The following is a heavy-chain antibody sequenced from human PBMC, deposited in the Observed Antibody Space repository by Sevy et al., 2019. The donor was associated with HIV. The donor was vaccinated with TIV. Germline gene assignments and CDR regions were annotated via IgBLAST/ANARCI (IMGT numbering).Heavy chain of an antibody. J-gene: IGHJ6*02. CDR3: ARESYDFWTGPVDYDYGMDV. CDR1: GYTFSDSGYY. V-gene: IGHV1-2*02. D-gene: IGHD3-3*01. Sequence: ASVKVSCKASGYTFSDSGYYVHWVRQAPGQGLEWMGWINPKSGATNYAQKFQGRVTITRNTSVSTANMELNRLTSDDTAVYYCARESYDFWTGPVDYDYGMDVWGQGTTVTVSS. CDR2: INPKSGAT.